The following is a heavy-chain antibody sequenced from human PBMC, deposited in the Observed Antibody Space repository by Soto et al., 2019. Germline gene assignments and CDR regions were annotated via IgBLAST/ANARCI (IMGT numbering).Heavy chain of an antibody. CDR2: VHYSGST. D-gene: IGHD3-16*01. CDR1: GGSFHNFY. CDR3: ARGVDYYVTSGYFSFDS. J-gene: IGHJ4*02. Sequence: KTSETLSLTCNLSGGSFHNFYWLWIRQPPGKGLEWVGHVHYSGSTNYSPSLNSRATISLDTSKSQLSLKLRSVTAADTAMYFCARGVDYYVTSGYFSFDSWGQGIPVTVSS. V-gene: IGHV4-59*01.